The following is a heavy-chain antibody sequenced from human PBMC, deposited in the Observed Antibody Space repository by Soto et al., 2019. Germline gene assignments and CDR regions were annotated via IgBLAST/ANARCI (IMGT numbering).Heavy chain of an antibody. CDR1: GFTFTSYW. V-gene: IGHV5-10-1*01. CDR2: VDPKDSYT. D-gene: IGHD2-21*01. CDR3: ARHKSGGGSYPFDY. J-gene: IGHJ4*02. Sequence: GESLKISCKGSGFTFTSYWINWVLHMPGKGLEWMGRVDPKDSYTNYSPSFQGHVTISPDKSVSTAYLKWSSLKASDTAIYYCARHKSGGGSYPFDYWGQGTLVTVSS.